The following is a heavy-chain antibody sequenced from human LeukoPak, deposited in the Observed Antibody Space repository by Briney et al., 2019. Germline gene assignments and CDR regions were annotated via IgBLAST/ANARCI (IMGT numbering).Heavy chain of an antibody. Sequence: GGSLRLSCTASGFTFGDYAMSWVRQAPGKGLEWVGFIRSKAYGGTTEYAASVKGRFTISRDDSKSIAYLQVNSLKTEDTAVYYCTRLDTAMVYYFDYWGQGTLVTVSS. J-gene: IGHJ4*02. CDR2: IRSKAYGGTT. V-gene: IGHV3-49*04. D-gene: IGHD5-18*01. CDR1: GFTFGDYA. CDR3: TRLDTAMVYYFDY.